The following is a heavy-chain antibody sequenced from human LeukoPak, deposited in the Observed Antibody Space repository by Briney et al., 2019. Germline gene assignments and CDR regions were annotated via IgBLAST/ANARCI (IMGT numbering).Heavy chain of an antibody. Sequence: GGSLRLSCAASGFTFSSYAMSWVRQAPGKGLEWVSAISGSGGSTYYADSVKGRFTISRDNSKNTLYLQMNSLRAEDTAVYYCARVGVAGFYFDYWGQGTLVTVSS. V-gene: IGHV3-23*01. CDR1: GFTFSSYA. CDR3: ARVGVAGFYFDY. J-gene: IGHJ4*02. CDR2: ISGSGGST. D-gene: IGHD6-19*01.